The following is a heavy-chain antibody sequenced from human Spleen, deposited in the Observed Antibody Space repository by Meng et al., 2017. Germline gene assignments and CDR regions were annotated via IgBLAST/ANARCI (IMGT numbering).Heavy chain of an antibody. CDR1: GYSFTSYW. CDR3: ARDEDISAAGKLFGDY. CDR2: IYPVDSDT. J-gene: IGHJ4*02. V-gene: IGHV5-51*01. D-gene: IGHD6-13*01. Sequence: GESLKISCQGSGYSFTSYWIGWVRQIPGKGLEWMGIIYPVDSDTRYSPSFHGQVTISVDKSIGTAYLQWSSLKASDTAMYYCARDEDISAAGKLFGDYWGQGILVTVSS.